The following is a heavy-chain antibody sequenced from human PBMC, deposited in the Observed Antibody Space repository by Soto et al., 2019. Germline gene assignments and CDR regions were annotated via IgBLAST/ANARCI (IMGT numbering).Heavy chain of an antibody. V-gene: IGHV3-30*03. J-gene: IGHJ6*02. Sequence: QVQLVESGGGVVQPGRSLRLSCAASGFTFSGYGMHWVRQAPGKGLEWVAVISNDALNKYYADSVKGRFAISRDDSRNTLYLQMTSLRAEDTAVYYCARPRRDYYYYYGMDVWGQGTTLTVPS. CDR1: GFTFSGYG. CDR2: ISNDALNK. CDR3: ARPRRDYYYYYGMDV.